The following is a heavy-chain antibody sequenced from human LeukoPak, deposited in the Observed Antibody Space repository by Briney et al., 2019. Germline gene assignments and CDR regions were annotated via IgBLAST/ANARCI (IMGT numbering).Heavy chain of an antibody. CDR3: ARKNHLFNAAFDI. Sequence: GGSLRLSCAASGFTVSSTYMSWVRQAPGKGLEWVSITYSNGNTNHADSVKGRFTISRDNSRDTLSLQMDSLRAEDTAVYYCARKNHLFNAAFDIWGQGTVVTVSS. CDR1: GFTVSSTY. CDR2: TYSNGNT. D-gene: IGHD1-14*01. J-gene: IGHJ3*02. V-gene: IGHV3-53*01.